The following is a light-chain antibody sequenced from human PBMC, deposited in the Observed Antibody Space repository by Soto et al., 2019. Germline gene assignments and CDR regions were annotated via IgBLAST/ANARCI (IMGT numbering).Light chain of an antibody. CDR2: KAS. J-gene: IGKJ1*01. CDR3: QQYNSYMRT. V-gene: IGKV1-5*03. CDR1: QSISSW. Sequence: HSTHAPSTLSASVGDRVPITWRASQSISSWLAWYQQKPGKAPKLLIYKASSLESGVPSRFSGSGSGTEFTLTISSLQHDDFAPYYCQQYNSYMRTFGQGTKVDIK.